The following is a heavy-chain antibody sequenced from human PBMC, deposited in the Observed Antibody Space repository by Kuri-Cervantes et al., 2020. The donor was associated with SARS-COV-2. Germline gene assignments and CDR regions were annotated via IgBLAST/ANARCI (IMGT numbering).Heavy chain of an antibody. V-gene: IGHV1-69*06. Sequence: KISCKASGGTFSSYAISWVRQAPGQGLEWMGRIIPIFGTANYAQKFQGRVTITADKSTSTAYMELSSLRSEDTAVYYCASYRDFWSGTAGIDYWGQGTLVTVSS. CDR2: IIPIFGTA. CDR1: GGTFSSYA. CDR3: ASYRDFWSGTAGIDY. D-gene: IGHD3-3*01. J-gene: IGHJ4*02.